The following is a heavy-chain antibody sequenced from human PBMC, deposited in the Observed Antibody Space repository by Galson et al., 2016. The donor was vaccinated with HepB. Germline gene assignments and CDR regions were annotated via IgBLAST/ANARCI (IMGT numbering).Heavy chain of an antibody. V-gene: IGHV2-5*08. CDR1: GFSLTTGGMR. Sequence: PALVKPTQTLTLTCTFSGFSLTTGGMRVSWIRQPPGKALEWLALIYWDDDKRYRPSLKSRLTINKDTSKNQVVLIMTDMDPADTATYYCVHRASGSHQGNYFDYWGQGTLVTVSS. D-gene: IGHD1-26*01. CDR3: VHRASGSHQGNYFDY. J-gene: IGHJ4*02. CDR2: IYWDDDK.